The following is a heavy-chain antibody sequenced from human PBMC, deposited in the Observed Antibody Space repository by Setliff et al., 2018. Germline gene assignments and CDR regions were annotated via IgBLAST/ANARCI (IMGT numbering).Heavy chain of an antibody. J-gene: IGHJ4*02. CDR1: GYTFTDFF. D-gene: IGHD5-12*01. Sequence: ASVKVSCKSSGYTFTDFFIHWVRQAPGQGFEWMGIINPDEGRANYADKFQDRVTMTTDTSTNTIYMELSSLRSDDTAVYYCARSSGPRVVLAADFDYWGQGTLVTVSS. V-gene: IGHV1-46*01. CDR3: ARSSGPRVVLAADFDY. CDR2: INPDEGRA.